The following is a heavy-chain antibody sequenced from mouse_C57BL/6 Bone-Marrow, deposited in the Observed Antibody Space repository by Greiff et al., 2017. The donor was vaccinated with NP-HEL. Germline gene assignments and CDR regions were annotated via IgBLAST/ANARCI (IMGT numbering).Heavy chain of an antibody. J-gene: IGHJ4*01. D-gene: IGHD1-1*01. CDR2: ISGGGGNT. CDR3: AIHFGSSYDYYAIDY. Sequence: EVKLVESGGGLVKPGGSLKLSCAASGFTFSSYTMSWVRQTPEKRLEWVATISGGGGNTYYPDSVKGRFTISRDNAKNTLYLQMSSLRSEDTALFYCAIHFGSSYDYYAIDYWGHGTSVTVSS. V-gene: IGHV5-9*01. CDR1: GFTFSSYT.